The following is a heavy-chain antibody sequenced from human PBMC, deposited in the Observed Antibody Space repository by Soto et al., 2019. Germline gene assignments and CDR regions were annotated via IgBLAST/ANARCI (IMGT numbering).Heavy chain of an antibody. J-gene: IGHJ4*02. Sequence: SETLSLTCAVFGYSITSGYYWGWIRQPPGKGLEWIGSLYHRGSTYYKPSLERRVTISPYTSKNQFSLRLTAVTAADTAVYYCARAAYYYDTSGFEAASNFDYWGQGTRGTSPQ. CDR1: GYSITSGYY. V-gene: IGHV4-38-2*01. CDR3: ARAAYYYDTSGFEAASNFDY. D-gene: IGHD3-22*01. CDR2: LYHRGST.